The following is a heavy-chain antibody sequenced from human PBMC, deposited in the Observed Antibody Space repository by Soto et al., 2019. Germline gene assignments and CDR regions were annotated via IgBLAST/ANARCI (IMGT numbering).Heavy chain of an antibody. CDR1: GFTFSGSA. CDR3: TSCRGGSCRPFRWFDP. CDR2: IRSKANSYAT. J-gene: IGHJ5*02. D-gene: IGHD2-15*01. Sequence: GGSLRLSCAASGFTFSGSAMHWVRQASGKGLEWVGRIRSKANSYATAYAASVKGRFTISRDDSKNTAYLQMNSLKTEDTAVYYCTSCRGGSCRPFRWFDPWGQGTLVTVSS. V-gene: IGHV3-73*01.